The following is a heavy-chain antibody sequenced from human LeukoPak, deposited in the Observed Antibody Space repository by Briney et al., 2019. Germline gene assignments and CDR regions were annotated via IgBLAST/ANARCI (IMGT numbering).Heavy chain of an antibody. D-gene: IGHD3-10*01. V-gene: IGHV4-4*07. CDR1: GGSISSYY. Sequence: PSETLSLTCTVSGGSISSYYWSWIRQPAGKGLEWIGRIYTSGSTNYNPSLKSRITISVDTSQNQFSLKLNSVTAADTAVYYCARDGSYYYAFDIWGQGTMVTVSS. J-gene: IGHJ3*02. CDR2: IYTSGST. CDR3: ARDGSYYYAFDI.